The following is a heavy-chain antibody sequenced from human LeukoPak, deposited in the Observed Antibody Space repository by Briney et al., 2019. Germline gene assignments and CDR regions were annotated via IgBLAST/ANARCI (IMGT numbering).Heavy chain of an antibody. CDR3: AKDKEYQLLLDAFDI. CDR2: ISGSGGST. V-gene: IGHV3-23*01. D-gene: IGHD2-2*01. CDR1: GFTFSTYA. Sequence: GGSLRLSCAASGFTFSTYAMSWVRQAPGKGLEWVSVISGSGGSTYYADSVKGRFTISRDNSKNTLYLQMNSLRAEDTAVYYCAKDKEYQLLLDAFDIWGQGTMVTVSS. J-gene: IGHJ3*02.